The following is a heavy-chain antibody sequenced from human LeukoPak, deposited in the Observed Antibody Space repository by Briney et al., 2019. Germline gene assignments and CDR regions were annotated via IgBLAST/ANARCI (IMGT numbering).Heavy chain of an antibody. CDR3: ARVRGLNYYGSGSYYRSGYFDY. CDR2: INHSGST. V-gene: IGHV4-34*01. J-gene: IGHJ4*02. Sequence: SETLSLTCAVYGASFSGYYWSWIRQPPGKGLEWLGEINHSGSTNYNPSLKSRVTISVDTSKNQFSLKLSSVTAADTAVYYCARVRGLNYYGSGSYYRSGYFDYWGQGTLVTVSS. D-gene: IGHD3-10*01. CDR1: GASFSGYY.